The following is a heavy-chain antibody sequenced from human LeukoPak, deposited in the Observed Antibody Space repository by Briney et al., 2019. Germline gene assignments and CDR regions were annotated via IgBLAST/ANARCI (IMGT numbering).Heavy chain of an antibody. CDR1: GGSISSSSYY. CDR2: IYYSGST. V-gene: IGHV4-39*01. J-gene: IGHJ4*02. CDR3: ARLTIFGVVINY. Sequence: SETLSLTCTVSGGSISSSSYYWGWIRQPPGKGLEWIGSIYYSGSTYYNPSLKSRVTISVDTPKNQFSLKLSSVTAADTAVYYCARLTIFGVVINYWGQGTLVTASS. D-gene: IGHD3-3*01.